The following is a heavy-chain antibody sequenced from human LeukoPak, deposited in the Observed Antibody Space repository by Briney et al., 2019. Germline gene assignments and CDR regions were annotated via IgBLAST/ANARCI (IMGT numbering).Heavy chain of an antibody. V-gene: IGHV4-4*07. J-gene: IGHJ4*02. Sequence: SETLSLTCTVSGGSISNYYWSWIRQPAGKGLEWIGRFYNSGSTNCNPSLKSRVTMSVDASKNQFSLRLSSVTAADTAVYYCASPGRYSYGYFDYWGQGTLVTVSS. CDR1: GGSISNYY. D-gene: IGHD5-18*01. CDR3: ASPGRYSYGYFDY. CDR2: FYNSGST.